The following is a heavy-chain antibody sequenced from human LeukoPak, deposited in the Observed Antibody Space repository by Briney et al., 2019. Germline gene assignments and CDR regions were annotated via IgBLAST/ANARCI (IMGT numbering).Heavy chain of an antibody. V-gene: IGHV3-15*01. CDR1: GFTFNNAW. D-gene: IGHD1-26*01. CDR2: IKSKTGGGTT. Sequence: PGGSLRLSCAASGFTFNNAWMSWVRQAPGKGLEWVGRIKSKTGGGTTDYAAPVKGRFTISRDDSKNTLYLQMNSLKTEDAAVYYCVTSLVGAGYWGRGTLVTVSS. CDR3: VTSLVGAGY. J-gene: IGHJ4*02.